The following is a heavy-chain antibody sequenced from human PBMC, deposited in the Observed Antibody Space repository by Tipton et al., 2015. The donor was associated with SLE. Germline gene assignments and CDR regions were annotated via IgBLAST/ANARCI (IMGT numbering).Heavy chain of an antibody. CDR3: ARDPNGGYGSFDY. J-gene: IGHJ4*02. CDR2: LYHTGST. CDR1: GYSISSGYF. V-gene: IGHV4-38-2*02. D-gene: IGHD7-27*01. Sequence: LRLSCTVSGYSISSGYFWGWIRQPPGKGLEWIGTLYHTGSTYFNPSLKSRVIISVDTSKNQFYLRLTSVTAADTAIYYCARDPNGGYGSFDYWGLGALVTVSS.